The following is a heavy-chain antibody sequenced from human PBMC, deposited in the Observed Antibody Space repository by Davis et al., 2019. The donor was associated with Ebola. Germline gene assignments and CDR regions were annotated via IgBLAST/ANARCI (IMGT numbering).Heavy chain of an antibody. J-gene: IGHJ4*02. D-gene: IGHD5-24*01. CDR3: ARAQFPTTSDH. CDR1: GYTFTSYD. CDR2: MNPNSGNT. V-gene: IGHV1-8*01. Sequence: AASVKVSCKASGYTFTSYDINWVRQATGQGLEWMGWMNPNSGNTGYAQKFQGRVTMTRNTSIRTAYMDLSSLRSEDTAVYYCARAQFPTTSDHWSQGTLVTVSS.